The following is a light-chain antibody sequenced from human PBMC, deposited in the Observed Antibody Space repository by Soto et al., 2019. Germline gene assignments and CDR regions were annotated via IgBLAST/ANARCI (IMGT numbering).Light chain of an antibody. V-gene: IGKV4-1*01. J-gene: IGKJ1*01. CDR2: WAS. Sequence: DIVLTQSPDSLAVSLGERATINCKSSQSVLYSSNNKNYLAWYQQKAGQPPKVLIYWASTRESGVPDRFSGSGSGTEFTLTISSLQAEDVAVYYCQQYYSIPWTFGQGTKVEIK. CDR3: QQYYSIPWT. CDR1: QSVLYSSNNKNY.